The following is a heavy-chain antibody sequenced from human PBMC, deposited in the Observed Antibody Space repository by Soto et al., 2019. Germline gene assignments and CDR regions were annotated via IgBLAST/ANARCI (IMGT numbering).Heavy chain of an antibody. V-gene: IGHV1-18*01. CDR3: AICRQRADH. CDR1: GYTLTIYG. Sequence: ASLNVSRKASGYTLTIYGISWVRQAPGQGLEWMGWISAYNGNTNYAQKLQGRVTMTTDTSTSTAYMELRSLRSDDTAVYYCAICRQRADHWGLGTLVTVSS. D-gene: IGHD6-25*01. CDR2: ISAYNGNT. J-gene: IGHJ5*02.